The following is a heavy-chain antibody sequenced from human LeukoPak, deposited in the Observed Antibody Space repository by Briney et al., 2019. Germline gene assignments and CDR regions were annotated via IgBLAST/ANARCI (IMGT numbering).Heavy chain of an antibody. D-gene: IGHD6-13*01. Sequence: PGGSLRLSCAASGFTFSDYYVSWIRQAPGKGLEWVSYISSSGSTIYYADSVKGRFTISRDNAKNSLYLQMNSLRAEDTAVYYCARGCDSSSWYCAFDIWGQGTMVTVSS. CDR3: ARGCDSSSWYCAFDI. CDR1: GFTFSDYY. CDR2: ISSSGSTI. V-gene: IGHV3-11*01. J-gene: IGHJ3*02.